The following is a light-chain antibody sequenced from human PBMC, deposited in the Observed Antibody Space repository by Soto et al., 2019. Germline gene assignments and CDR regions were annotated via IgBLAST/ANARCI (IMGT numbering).Light chain of an antibody. J-gene: IGKJ5*01. Sequence: EIQVTQSPTSLSASVGERITITCRASRSIGNNLNWYQQRPGKAPQLLIYAASSLQSGVPSRFSGSSSGTDFTLPSNGLQPEDFATYYCQQSFSPHIAFGQGTRL. V-gene: IGKV1-39*01. CDR2: AAS. CDR3: QQSFSPHIA. CDR1: RSIGNN.